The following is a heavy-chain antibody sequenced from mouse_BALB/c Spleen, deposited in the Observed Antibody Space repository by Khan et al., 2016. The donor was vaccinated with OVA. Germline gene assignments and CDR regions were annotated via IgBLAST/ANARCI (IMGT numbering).Heavy chain of an antibody. V-gene: IGHV3-2*02. CDR2: ISNSGSV. CDR1: GYSITRDYA. D-gene: IGHD4-1*01. J-gene: IGHJ4*01. Sequence: EVQLLESGPGLVKPSQSLSLTCTVTGYSITRDYARNWIRKFPGNELEWMVYISNSGSVSYNPSHKSRISTPCDTSKKQFFQQLDSVTPEDTATYYSASELGRYYARDYRGQGTSVTVTS. CDR3: ASELGRYYARDY.